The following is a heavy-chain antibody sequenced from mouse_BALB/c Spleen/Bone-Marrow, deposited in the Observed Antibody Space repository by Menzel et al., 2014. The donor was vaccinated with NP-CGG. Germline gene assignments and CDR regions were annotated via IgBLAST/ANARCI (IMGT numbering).Heavy chain of an antibody. Sequence: EVKLVDSGPSLVKPPQTLSLTCSITGDSITSGYWNWIRKFPGNKLEYMGYISYSGSTYYNPSLKSRISITRDTSKNXYYLQLNSVTTEDTATYYCATGNAMDYWGQGTSVTVSS. J-gene: IGHJ4*01. CDR1: GDSITSGY. CDR2: ISYSGST. D-gene: IGHD4-1*01. V-gene: IGHV3-8*02. CDR3: ATGNAMDY.